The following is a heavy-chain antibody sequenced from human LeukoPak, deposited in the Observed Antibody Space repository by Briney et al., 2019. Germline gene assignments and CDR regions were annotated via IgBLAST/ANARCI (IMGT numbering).Heavy chain of an antibody. CDR1: GFTVSSNY. V-gene: IGHV3-66*01. CDR3: AKDRSSDY. Sequence: PGGSLRLSCAASGFTVSSNYMSWVRQAPGKGLEWVSVIYSDGSTYYADSVKGRFTISRDNSKNTLYLQMNSLRAEDTDVYYCAKDRSSDYWGQGTLVTVSS. J-gene: IGHJ4*02. CDR2: IYSDGST.